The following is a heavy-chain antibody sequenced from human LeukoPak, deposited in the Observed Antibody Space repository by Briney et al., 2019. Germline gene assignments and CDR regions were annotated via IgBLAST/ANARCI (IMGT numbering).Heavy chain of an antibody. V-gene: IGHV3-53*01. D-gene: IGHD3-16*02. CDR2: TYGDGSG. Sequence: HPGGSLRLSCAASEFTVSDTYMIWVRQAPGRGMEWVSDTYGDGSGYYADSVRGRFTISRDKSKNTVYLQMNSLRAEDTAVYYCASRPSGNYPYPYFDYWGRGTLVTVSS. CDR3: ASRPSGNYPYPYFDY. CDR1: EFTVSDTY. J-gene: IGHJ4*02.